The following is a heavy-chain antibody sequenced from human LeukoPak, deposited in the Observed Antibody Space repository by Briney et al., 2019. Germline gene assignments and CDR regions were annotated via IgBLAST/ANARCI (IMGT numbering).Heavy chain of an antibody. CDR3: AKDGAIFGVPITRGGMDV. Sequence: GRSLRLSCAASGFKFDEYAMHWVRQVPGQGLEWVSGITWNSGSVGYADSVRGRFTISRDNAKDSLYLQMNSLRPEDTALYYCAKDGAIFGVPITRGGMDVWGQGTTVTVSS. CDR2: ITWNSGSV. V-gene: IGHV3-9*01. D-gene: IGHD3-3*01. J-gene: IGHJ6*02. CDR1: GFKFDEYA.